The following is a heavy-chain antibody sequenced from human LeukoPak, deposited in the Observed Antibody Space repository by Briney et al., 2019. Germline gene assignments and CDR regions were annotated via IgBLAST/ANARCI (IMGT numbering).Heavy chain of an antibody. V-gene: IGHV4-39*07. D-gene: IGHD6-19*01. CDR1: GGSISSSSYY. CDR3: ARRWASVAGFDDAFDI. Sequence: SETLSLTCTVSGGSISSSSYYWGWIRQPPGKGLEWIGSIYYSGSTYYNPSLKSRVTISVDTSKNQFSLKLSSVTAADTAVYYCARRWASVAGFDDAFDIWGQGTMVTVSS. J-gene: IGHJ3*02. CDR2: IYYSGST.